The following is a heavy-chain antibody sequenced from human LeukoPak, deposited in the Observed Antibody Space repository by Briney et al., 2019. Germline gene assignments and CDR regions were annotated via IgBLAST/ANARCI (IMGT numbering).Heavy chain of an antibody. D-gene: IGHD5-18*01. CDR2: ISYDGSNK. V-gene: IGHV3-30*18. Sequence: PGGSLRLSCAASGFTFSSYGMHWVRQAPGKGLEWVAVISYDGSNKYYADSVKGRFTISRDNSKNTLYLQMNSLRAEDTAVYYCAKGQTAIQRFYYYGMDVWGQGTTVTVSS. J-gene: IGHJ6*02. CDR1: GFTFSSYG. CDR3: AKGQTAIQRFYYYGMDV.